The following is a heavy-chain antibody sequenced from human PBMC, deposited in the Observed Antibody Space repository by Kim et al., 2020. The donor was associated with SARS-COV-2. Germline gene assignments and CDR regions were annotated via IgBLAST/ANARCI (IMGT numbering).Heavy chain of an antibody. V-gene: IGHV3-49*02. D-gene: IGHD3-22*01. CDR3: SRDLTAIVVIPQHSFDI. J-gene: IGHJ3*02. Sequence: SVRGRFTISRDDSKSVAYLHMNSLTTEDTAIYYCSRDLTAIVVIPQHSFDIWGQGTMVTVSS.